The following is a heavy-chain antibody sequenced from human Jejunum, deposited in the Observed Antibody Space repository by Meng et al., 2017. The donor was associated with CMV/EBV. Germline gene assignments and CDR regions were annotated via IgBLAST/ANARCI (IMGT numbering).Heavy chain of an antibody. J-gene: IGHJ5*02. CDR2: VNNDGSDT. CDR1: GFIFSNYW. CDR3: VRDKPHNWFDP. V-gene: IGHV3-74*01. Sequence: AASGFIFSNYWMHWVRKAPGKGLVWVSRVNNDGSDTIYADSVKGRFTISRDNAKNTLYLQMNSLRAEDTGVYYCVRDKPHNWFDPWGQGTLVTVSS.